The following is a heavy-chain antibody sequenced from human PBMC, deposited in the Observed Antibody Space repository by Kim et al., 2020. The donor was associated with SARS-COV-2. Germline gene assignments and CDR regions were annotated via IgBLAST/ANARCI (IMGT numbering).Heavy chain of an antibody. V-gene: IGHV3-48*02. CDR3: AGSVVPAAIGTHYYYGMDV. CDR1: GFTFSSSG. D-gene: IGHD2-2*02. Sequence: GGSLRLSCAASGFTFSSSGMNWVRQAPGKGLEWVSYISSSSNTIYYADSVKGRFTISRDNAKNSLYLQMNSLRDEDTAVYYCAGSVVPAAIGTHYYYGMDVGGQGTTVTVSS. CDR2: ISSSSNTI. J-gene: IGHJ6*02.